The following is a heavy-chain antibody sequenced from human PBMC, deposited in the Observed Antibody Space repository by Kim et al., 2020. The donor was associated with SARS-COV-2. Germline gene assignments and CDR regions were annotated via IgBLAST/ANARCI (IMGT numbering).Heavy chain of an antibody. CDR2: INHSGST. CDR3: ARGEYSYRPIRGRYFDY. Sequence: SETLSLTCAVYGGSFSGYYWSWIRQPPGKGLEWIGEINHSGSTNYNPSLKSRVTISVDTSKNQFSLKLSSVTAADTAVYYCARGEYSYRPIRGRYFDYWGQGTLVTVSS. V-gene: IGHV4-34*01. CDR1: GGSFSGYY. D-gene: IGHD5-18*01. J-gene: IGHJ4*02.